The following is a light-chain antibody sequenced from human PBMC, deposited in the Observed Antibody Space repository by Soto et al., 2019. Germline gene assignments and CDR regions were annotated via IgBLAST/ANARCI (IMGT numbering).Light chain of an antibody. Sequence: EIVMTQSPATLSVSPGERATLSCRASQSVSSNFAWYQQKPGQAPRLLIYGASTRPTGIPARFSGSGSGTEFTLTISSMQSEDFAVYYCQQYNNWPPLTFGGGTKVEIK. J-gene: IGKJ4*01. CDR2: GAS. V-gene: IGKV3-15*01. CDR1: QSVSSN. CDR3: QQYNNWPPLT.